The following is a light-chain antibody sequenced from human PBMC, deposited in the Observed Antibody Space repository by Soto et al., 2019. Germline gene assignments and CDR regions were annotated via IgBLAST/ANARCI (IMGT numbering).Light chain of an antibody. CDR1: QSLLYNNTYNY. CDR3: MQALQSLT. J-gene: IGKJ5*01. CDR2: FGS. V-gene: IGKV2-28*01. Sequence: EIVMTQSPLTLPVTPGEPASISCRSSQSLLYNNTYNYLDWYVEKPGRSPQLLIYFGSNRAPGAPDRFSGSGSGTDFTLKINRVEAEDVGTYYCMQALQSLTFGQGTRLEIK.